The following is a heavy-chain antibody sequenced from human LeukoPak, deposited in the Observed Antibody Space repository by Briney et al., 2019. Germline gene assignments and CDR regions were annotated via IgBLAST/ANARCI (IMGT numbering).Heavy chain of an antibody. D-gene: IGHD3-3*01. CDR2: IKRDGSEK. CDR3: ATNYYDFWSGYYTSYRAFDI. V-gene: IGHV3-7*01. J-gene: IGHJ3*02. CDR1: GFTFSSYW. Sequence: GGSLRLSCAASGFTFSSYWMSWVRQAPGKGLEWVANIKRDGSEKYYVGSVKGRFTISRDNAKNSLYLQMNSLRAEDTAVYYCATNYYDFWSGYYTSYRAFDIWGQGTMVTVSS.